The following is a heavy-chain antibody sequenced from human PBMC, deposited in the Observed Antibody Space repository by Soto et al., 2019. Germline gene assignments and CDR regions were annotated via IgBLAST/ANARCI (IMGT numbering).Heavy chain of an antibody. CDR1: GGSISSYY. Sequence: PSETLSPTCTVPGGSISSYYWSWIRQPAGKGLEWIGRIYTSGSTNYNPSLKSRVTMSVDTSKNQFSLKLSSVTAADTAVYYCAREGTDGNWFDPWGRGTLVTVSS. V-gene: IGHV4-4*07. CDR3: AREGTDGNWFDP. CDR2: IYTSGST. D-gene: IGHD2-21*02. J-gene: IGHJ5*02.